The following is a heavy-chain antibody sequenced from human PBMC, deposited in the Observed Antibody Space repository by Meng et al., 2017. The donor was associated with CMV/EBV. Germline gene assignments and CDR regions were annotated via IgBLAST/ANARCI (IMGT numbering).Heavy chain of an antibody. Sequence: GESLKISCAASGFTFSSYSMNWVRQAPGKGLEWVSYISSSSTIYYADSVKGRFTISRDNAENSLYLQMNSLRAEDTAVYYCARDSRIAAAGTFDYWGQGTLVTVSS. J-gene: IGHJ4*02. V-gene: IGHV3-48*04. CDR2: ISSSSTI. CDR1: GFTFSSYS. D-gene: IGHD6-13*01. CDR3: ARDSRIAAAGTFDY.